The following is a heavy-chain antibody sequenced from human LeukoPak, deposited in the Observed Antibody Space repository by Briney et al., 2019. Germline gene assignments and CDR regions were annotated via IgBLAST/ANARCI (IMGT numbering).Heavy chain of an antibody. D-gene: IGHD3-10*01. V-gene: IGHV3-23*01. J-gene: IGHJ3*01. Sequence: GGSLRLSCAGSGFTFSDYAMSWVRQAPGKGLEWVSAIGSRGVSAYYADSVKGRFSISRDNSKDTVYLQMNSLRAEDTAVYFCAKGIGRTGSSGNLDFRRSVGWDAFDVWGQGTLVTVSS. CDR1: GFTFSDYA. CDR3: AKGIGRTGSSGNLDFRRSVGWDAFDV. CDR2: IGSRGVSA.